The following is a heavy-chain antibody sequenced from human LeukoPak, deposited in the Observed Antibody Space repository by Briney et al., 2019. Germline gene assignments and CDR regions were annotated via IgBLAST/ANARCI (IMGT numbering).Heavy chain of an antibody. CDR1: GGSVRSYH. CDR2: IHNSGGT. J-gene: IGHJ3*02. Sequence: SETLSLTCTVSGGSVRSYHWSWSRQSPGGGLEWIAYIHNSGGTWYYPSLQSRVTISVDTSKNQFSLKLRSVTAADTAVYYCVRDWEGFNFDIWGQGTMVTVSS. V-gene: IGHV4-59*02. D-gene: IGHD1-26*01. CDR3: VRDWEGFNFDI.